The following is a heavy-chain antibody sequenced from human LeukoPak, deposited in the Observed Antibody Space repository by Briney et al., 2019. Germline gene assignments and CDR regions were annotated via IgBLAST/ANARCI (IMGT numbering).Heavy chain of an antibody. D-gene: IGHD3-10*01. CDR2: IYSGGST. V-gene: IGHV3-53*01. CDR3: ASGSGSYCTPYYYMDV. CDR1: GFTVSSNY. J-gene: IGHJ6*03. Sequence: GGSLRLSCVASGFTVSSNYMSWLRQAPGKGLEWVSVIYSGGSTYYADSVKGRFTISRDNSKNTLYLQMNSLRAEDTAVYYCASGSGSYCTPYYYMDVWGTGTTVTVSS.